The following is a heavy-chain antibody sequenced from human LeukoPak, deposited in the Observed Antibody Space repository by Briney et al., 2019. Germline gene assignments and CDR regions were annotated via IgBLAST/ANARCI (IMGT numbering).Heavy chain of an antibody. Sequence: GASVKVSCKASGYTFTGYYMHWVRQAPGQGLEWMGWINPNSGGTNYAQKFQGRVTMTRDTSISTAYMEVSRLRSDDTAVYYCASSGTYSPQLATYWGQGTLVTVSS. V-gene: IGHV1-2*02. D-gene: IGHD2-15*01. J-gene: IGHJ4*02. CDR1: GYTFTGYY. CDR2: INPNSGGT. CDR3: ASSGTYSPQLATY.